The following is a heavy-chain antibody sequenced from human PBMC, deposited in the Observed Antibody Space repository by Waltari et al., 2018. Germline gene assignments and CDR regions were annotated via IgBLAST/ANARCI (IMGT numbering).Heavy chain of an antibody. CDR1: GFTFSPFA. V-gene: IGHV3-23*01. CDR2: ISGSGGTS. CDR3: AKDRGSGRIYFDS. Sequence: VQLLESGGDLIQPGGSLRLSCAASGFTFSPFAMTWVRQAPGKGLEWVSSISGSGGTSYYTDSVTGRFTISRDNSENTLYLHMNSLRAEDSAIYYCAKDRGSGRIYFDSWGRGTLVAVSS. D-gene: IGHD3-10*01. J-gene: IGHJ4*02.